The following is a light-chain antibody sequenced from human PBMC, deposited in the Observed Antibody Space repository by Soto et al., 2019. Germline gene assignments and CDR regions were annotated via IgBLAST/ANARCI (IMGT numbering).Light chain of an antibody. V-gene: IGKV3-20*01. CDR1: QSVDNDY. J-gene: IGKJ5*01. Sequence: ETVLTQSPCTLSLSLGERATLSCRASQSVDNDYVAWYQQKPGQAPRLLLYDASTRATGIPDRCSGSVSGTDFTLTISRVETKDLALYFCHTYGYSPPFTFGQGTRLDIK. CDR2: DAS. CDR3: HTYGYSPPFT.